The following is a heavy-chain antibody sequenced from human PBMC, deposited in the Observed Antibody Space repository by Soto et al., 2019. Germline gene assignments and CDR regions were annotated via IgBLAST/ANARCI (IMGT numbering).Heavy chain of an antibody. J-gene: IGHJ5*02. CDR1: GGSFSGYY. V-gene: IGHV4-59*08. D-gene: IGHD6-19*01. CDR2: IYYSGST. Sequence: PSETLSLTCAVYGGSFSGYYWSLIRQPPGKGLEWIGYIYYSGSTNYNPSLKSRVTISVDTSKNQFSLKLSSVTAADTAVYYCARRTAVAGTRWFDPWGQGTLVTVSS. CDR3: ARRTAVAGTRWFDP.